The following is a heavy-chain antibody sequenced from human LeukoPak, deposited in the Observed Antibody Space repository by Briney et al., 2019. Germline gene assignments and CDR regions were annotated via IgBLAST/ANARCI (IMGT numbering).Heavy chain of an antibody. CDR2: IRSDGADI. CDR1: GLIFSDYW. D-gene: IGHD3-10*01. J-gene: IGHJ4*02. CDR3: VRNMVRGIVYFDS. Sequence: GGSLRLSCAASGLIFSDYWMHWVRQTPGKGLVWVSRIRSDGADIQYADSVRGRFTISRDNAKSTLYLQMNSLRTEDTAVYLCVRNMVRGIVYFDSWGQGTLVTVSS. V-gene: IGHV3-74*03.